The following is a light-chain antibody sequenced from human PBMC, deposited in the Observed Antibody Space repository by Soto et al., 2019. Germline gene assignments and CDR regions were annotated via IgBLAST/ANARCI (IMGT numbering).Light chain of an antibody. V-gene: IGLV2-11*01. Sequence: QSALTQPRSVSGSPGQSVSISCTGTSSDVGGYNYVSWYQHHPGKAPTVMIYDVTKRPSGVPDRFSGSKSGNTASLTISGXXXXXXXXXXCCSYAGSYIDVFGTGTKLTVL. CDR3: CSYAGSYIDV. J-gene: IGLJ1*01. CDR1: SSDVGGYNY. CDR2: DVT.